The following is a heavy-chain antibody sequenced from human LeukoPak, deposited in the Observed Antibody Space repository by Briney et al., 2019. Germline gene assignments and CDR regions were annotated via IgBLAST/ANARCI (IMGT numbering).Heavy chain of an antibody. V-gene: IGHV4-59*11. D-gene: IGHD3-22*01. Sequence: SETLSLTCTVSGGSISSHYWSWIRQPPGKGLEWIGYIYYSGSTNYNPSLKSRVTISVDTSKNQFSLKLSSVTAADTAVYYCVRGLLLRRDWFDPWGQGTLATVSS. CDR2: IYYSGST. J-gene: IGHJ5*02. CDR3: VRGLLLRRDWFDP. CDR1: GGSISSHY.